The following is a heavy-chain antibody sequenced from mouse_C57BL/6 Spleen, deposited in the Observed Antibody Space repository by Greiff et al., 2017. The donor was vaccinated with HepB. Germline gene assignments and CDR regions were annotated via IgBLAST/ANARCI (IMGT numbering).Heavy chain of an antibody. V-gene: IGHV1-26*01. D-gene: IGHD1-1*01. Sequence: DVKLQESGPELVKPGASVKISCKASGYTFTDYYMNWVKQSHGKSLEWIGDINPNNGGTSYNQKFKGKATLTVDKSSSTAYMELRSLTSEDSAVYYCARSHYYGSSYDYAMDYWGQGTSVTVSS. CDR3: ARSHYYGSSYDYAMDY. J-gene: IGHJ4*01. CDR1: GYTFTDYY. CDR2: INPNNGGT.